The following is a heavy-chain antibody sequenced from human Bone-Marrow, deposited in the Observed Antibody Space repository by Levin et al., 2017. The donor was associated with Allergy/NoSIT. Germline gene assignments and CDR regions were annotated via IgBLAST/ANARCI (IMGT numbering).Heavy chain of an antibody. CDR2: ISSSSSYI. J-gene: IGHJ6*02. CDR1: GFTFSSYS. Sequence: ETLSLTCAASGFTFSSYSMNWVRQAPGKGLEWVSSISSSSSYIYYADSVKGRFTISRDNAKNSLYLQMNSLRAEDTAVYYCALMWGYGYRRDGYYYGMDVWGQGTTVTVSS. D-gene: IGHD5-18*01. V-gene: IGHV3-21*01. CDR3: ALMWGYGYRRDGYYYGMDV.